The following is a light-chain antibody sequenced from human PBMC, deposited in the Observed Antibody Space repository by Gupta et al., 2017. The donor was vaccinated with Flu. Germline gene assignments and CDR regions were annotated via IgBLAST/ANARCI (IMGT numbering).Light chain of an antibody. V-gene: IGKV3-15*01. CDR2: DAS. Sequence: DIIMTQSPDTLYVSPGEGATLSCRASQSVGGKLAWYQQKPGQAPRLLIYDASTRATGVPARFNGSGSGTEFTLTITSLQSEDFALYSCHQYTNGPPGPFTFGPGTKV. CDR3: HQYTNGPPGPFT. J-gene: IGKJ3*01. CDR1: QSVGGK.